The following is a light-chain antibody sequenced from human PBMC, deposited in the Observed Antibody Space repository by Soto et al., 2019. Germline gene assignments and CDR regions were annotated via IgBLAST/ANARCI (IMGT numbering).Light chain of an antibody. CDR2: EVS. J-gene: IGLJ2*01. V-gene: IGLV2-8*01. Sequence: QSVLTQPPSASGSPGQSVAISCTGTSSDVGGYNYVSWYQQHPGKAPKLIIYEVSKRPSGVPDRFSGSKSGNTASLTVSGLQAEDEADYYCISYAGSNNLLFGGGTKVTVL. CDR3: ISYAGSNNLL. CDR1: SSDVGGYNY.